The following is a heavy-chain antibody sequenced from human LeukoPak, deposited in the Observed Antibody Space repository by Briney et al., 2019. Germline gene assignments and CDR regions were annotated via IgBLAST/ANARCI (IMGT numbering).Heavy chain of an antibody. CDR1: GFTFSSYA. V-gene: IGHV3-23*01. CDR3: ARGTLGSGYSGEFDY. CDR2: ISGSGGST. Sequence: GGSLRLSCAASGFTFSSYAMSWVRQAPGKGLEWVSAISGSGGSTYYADSVKGRFTISRDNSKNTLYLQMNSLRAEDTAVYYCARGTLGSGYSGEFDYWGQGTLVTVSS. J-gene: IGHJ4*02. D-gene: IGHD3-22*01.